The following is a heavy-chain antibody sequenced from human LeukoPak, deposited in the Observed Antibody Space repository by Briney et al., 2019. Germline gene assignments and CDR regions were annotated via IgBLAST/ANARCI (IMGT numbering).Heavy chain of an antibody. CDR2: IYPGDSDT. D-gene: IGHD6-13*01. V-gene: IGHV5-51*01. CDR1: GSSFTNYW. CDR3: ARLVAAAGYNWFDP. Sequence: GGSLEISCKASGSSFTNYWIGWVRQMPGKGLEGMGIIYPGDSDTRYSPSFQGQVTISADKSISTAYLQWSSLKALDTAIYYCARLVAAAGYNWFDPWGQGTLVTVSS. J-gene: IGHJ5*02.